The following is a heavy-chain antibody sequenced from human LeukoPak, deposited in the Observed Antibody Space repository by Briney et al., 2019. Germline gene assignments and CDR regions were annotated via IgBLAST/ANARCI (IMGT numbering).Heavy chain of an antibody. CDR3: ALSGSGSYYSRTDY. Sequence: PGGSLGLSCAASGLTFSSYWMSWVRQAPGKGLEWVANIKQDGSEKYYVESVKGRFTISRDNAKNSLYLQMDSLRAEDTAVYYCALSGSGSYYSRTDYWGQGTLVTVSS. V-gene: IGHV3-7*01. CDR2: IKQDGSEK. D-gene: IGHD3-10*01. J-gene: IGHJ4*02. CDR1: GLTFSSYW.